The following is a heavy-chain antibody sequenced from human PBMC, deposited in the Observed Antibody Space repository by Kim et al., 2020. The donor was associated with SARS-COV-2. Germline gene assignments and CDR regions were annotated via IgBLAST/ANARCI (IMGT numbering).Heavy chain of an antibody. CDR2: IYSGGST. Sequence: GGSLRLSCAASGFTVSSNYMSWVRQAPGKGLEWVSVIYSGGSTYYADSVKGRFTISRDNSKNTLYLQMNSLRAEDTAVYYCARDRSGYDYSSLDYYYYGMDVWGQGTTVTVSS. D-gene: IGHD5-12*01. V-gene: IGHV3-66*02. CDR1: GFTVSSNY. CDR3: ARDRSGYDYSSLDYYYYGMDV. J-gene: IGHJ6*02.